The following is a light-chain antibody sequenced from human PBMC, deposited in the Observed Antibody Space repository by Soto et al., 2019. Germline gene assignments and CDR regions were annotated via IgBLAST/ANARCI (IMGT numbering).Light chain of an antibody. CDR2: EVS. Sequence: QSALTQPASVSGSPGQSITISCTGTSSDVGGYNYVCWYQQHPGKAPKLMIYEVSNRPSGVSNRFSGSKSGNTASLTISGLQAEDAADYYCSSYTSSSTPYVFGTGTKLTVL. V-gene: IGLV2-14*01. CDR3: SSYTSSSTPYV. J-gene: IGLJ1*01. CDR1: SSDVGGYNY.